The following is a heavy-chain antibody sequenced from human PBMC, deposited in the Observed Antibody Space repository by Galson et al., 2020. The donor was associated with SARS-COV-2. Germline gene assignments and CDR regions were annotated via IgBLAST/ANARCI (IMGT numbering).Heavy chain of an antibody. CDR3: AKINVATVSDYYDYGMDV. D-gene: IGHD5-12*01. J-gene: IGHJ6*02. CDR1: GGSISSGGYY. Sequence: SETLSLTCTVSGGSISSGGYYWSWIRQHPGKGLEWIGHIYYSGGIYYNPSLKSRVTISVDTSKDQLSLKLSSVTAADTAVYYCAKINVATVSDYYDYGMDVWGQGTTVTVSS. CDR2: IYYSGGI. V-gene: IGHV4-31*03.